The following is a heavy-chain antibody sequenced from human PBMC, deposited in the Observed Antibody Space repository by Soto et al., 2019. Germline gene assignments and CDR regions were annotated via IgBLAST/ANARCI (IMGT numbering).Heavy chain of an antibody. D-gene: IGHD5-18*01. Sequence: QVQLVQSGAEVKKPGSSVKVSCKASGGTFSSHAISWVRQAPGQGLEWMGGIIPIFGTVNYAQKFQGRVTITADESTSTAYMELSSLRSEDTAVYYCARLRRIQLWFPHPGGMDVWGQGTTVTVSS. CDR2: IIPIFGTV. V-gene: IGHV1-69*01. CDR1: GGTFSSHA. CDR3: ARLRRIQLWFPHPGGMDV. J-gene: IGHJ6*02.